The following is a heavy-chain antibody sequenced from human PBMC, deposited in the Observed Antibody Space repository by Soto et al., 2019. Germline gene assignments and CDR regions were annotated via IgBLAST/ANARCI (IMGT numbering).Heavy chain of an antibody. D-gene: IGHD3-10*02. CDR3: ARNMDYYYGRGSGNGHGV. CDR2: ISPKFGDT. CDR1: GYTFTAYH. V-gene: IGHV1-2*02. J-gene: IGHJ6*02. Sequence: QVRLVQSGAEVKEPGDSVRVSCEASGYTFTAYHIHWVRQAPGQGLEWMGWISPKFGDTGYAQDFQGRVSMTSDISISTVYMELSRLTSEDTAIYYCARNMDYYYGRGSGNGHGVRGQGTTGTV.